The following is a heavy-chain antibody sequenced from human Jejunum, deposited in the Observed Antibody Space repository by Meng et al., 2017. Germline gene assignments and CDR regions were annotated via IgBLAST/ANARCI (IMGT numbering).Heavy chain of an antibody. Sequence: QVQVVQSGAEVKKPGSSVKVSCQPSGGRFSDFAIIWVRQAPGQGLEWMGGIIPLFDTPHYAQKFQDRVTITADKSTSTSYMELSSLRSDDTAVYYCARDMSGDELAYFNFWGQGTLVTVSS. D-gene: IGHD1-1*01. V-gene: IGHV1-69*06. J-gene: IGHJ4*02. CDR2: IIPLFDTP. CDR3: ARDMSGDELAYFNF. CDR1: GGRFSDFA.